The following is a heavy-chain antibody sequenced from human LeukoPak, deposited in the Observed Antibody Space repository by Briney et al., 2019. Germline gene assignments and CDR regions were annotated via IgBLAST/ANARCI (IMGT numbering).Heavy chain of an antibody. CDR1: GGSISSYY. D-gene: IGHD1-26*01. CDR3: ARDIGHGAFDI. Sequence: SETLSLTCTVSGGSISSYYWSWIRQPPGKGLEWIGYIYYSGSTNYNPSLKSRVTISVDTSKNQFSLKLSSVTAADTAVYYCARDIGHGAFDIWGQGTMVTVSS. V-gene: IGHV4-59*01. J-gene: IGHJ3*02. CDR2: IYYSGST.